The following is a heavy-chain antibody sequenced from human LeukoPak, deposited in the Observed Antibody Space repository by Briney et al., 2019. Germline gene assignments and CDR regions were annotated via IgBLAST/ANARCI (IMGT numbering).Heavy chain of an antibody. CDR3: ARARPIVATIGIDY. J-gene: IGHJ4*02. D-gene: IGHD5-12*01. V-gene: IGHV1-8*03. CDR1: GYTFTSYD. Sequence: GASVKVSCKASGYTFTSYDINRVRQATGQGLEWMVWMNPNSGNTGYAQKVQGRVTITRNTSISTAYMQLSSLRSEDTAVYYCARARPIVATIGIDYWGQGTLVTVSS. CDR2: MNPNSGNT.